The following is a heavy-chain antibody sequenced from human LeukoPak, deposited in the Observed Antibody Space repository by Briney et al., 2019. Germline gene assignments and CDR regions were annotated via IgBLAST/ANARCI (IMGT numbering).Heavy chain of an antibody. CDR3: ARHRHYGSGSNYYYYYYMDV. J-gene: IGHJ6*03. CDR1: GYSFTSYW. Sequence: GESLKISCKGSGYSFTSYWIGWVHQMPGKGLEWMGIIYPGDSDTRYSPSFQGQVTISADKSISTAYLQWSSLKASDTAMYYCARHRHYGSGSNYYYYYYMDVWGKGTTVTISS. V-gene: IGHV5-51*07. CDR2: IYPGDSDT. D-gene: IGHD3-10*01.